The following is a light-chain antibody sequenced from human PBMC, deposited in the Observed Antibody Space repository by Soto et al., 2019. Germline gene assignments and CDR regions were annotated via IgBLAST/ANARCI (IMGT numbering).Light chain of an antibody. Sequence: DIVLTQSPGTLSLSPGERATLSCRASQSVRSRYLAWYQQKAGQAPRLLIYDASRRATGLPDGFSGSGSGTEVTLTISRLEAEDFAVYYCQQYGSSVTFGGGTKVEIK. J-gene: IGKJ4*01. CDR1: QSVRSRY. V-gene: IGKV3-20*01. CDR2: DAS. CDR3: QQYGSSVT.